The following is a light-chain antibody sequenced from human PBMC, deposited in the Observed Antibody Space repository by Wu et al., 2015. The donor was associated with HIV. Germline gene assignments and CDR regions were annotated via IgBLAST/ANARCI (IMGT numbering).Light chain of an antibody. Sequence: EIVLTQSPGTLSLSPGERATLSCRASQSVGSNYLAWYQQKPGQAPRLLIYGASSRATGIPDRFSGSGSGTDFSLIINSLEPEDFAVYYCQQYDDFPYNFGPGTKLEIK. J-gene: IGKJ2*01. CDR1: QSVGSNY. CDR3: QQYDDFPYN. CDR2: GAS. V-gene: IGKV3-20*01.